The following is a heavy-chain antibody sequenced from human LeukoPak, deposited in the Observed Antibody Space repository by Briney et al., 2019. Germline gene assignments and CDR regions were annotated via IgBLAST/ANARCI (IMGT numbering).Heavy chain of an antibody. Sequence: SGTLSLTCAVSGASISGSGYYWGWIRQPPGKGLEWIGNIYYSGSTYYNASLQSRVTISIDTSKNQFSLRLNSVTAADTAMYYCAKSGGYGLIDYWGQETLVTVSS. J-gene: IGHJ4*02. CDR3: AKSGGYGLIDY. CDR2: IYYSGST. D-gene: IGHD1-26*01. CDR1: GASISGSGYY. V-gene: IGHV4-39*01.